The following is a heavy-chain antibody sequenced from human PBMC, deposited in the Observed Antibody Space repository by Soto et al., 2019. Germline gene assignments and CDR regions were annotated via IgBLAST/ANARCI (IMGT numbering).Heavy chain of an antibody. CDR2: VHHSWGS. J-gene: IGHJ6*02. CDR1: GGXISSYY. Sequence: SETLSLTCTVSGGXISSYYWSWFRQSPGKRMEWIGYVHHSWGSSYNPALQSRVAISLDTSKSQFSLKVTSVTATDTAVYYCARQGFGPLHGLVDVWGQGTTVTVSS. V-gene: IGHV4-59*08. CDR3: ARQGFGPLHGLVDV. D-gene: IGHD3-10*01.